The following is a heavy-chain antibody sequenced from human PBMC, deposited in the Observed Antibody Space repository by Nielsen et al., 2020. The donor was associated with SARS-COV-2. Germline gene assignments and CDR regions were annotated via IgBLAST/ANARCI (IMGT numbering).Heavy chain of an antibody. CDR3: ARGGSKDGMDV. Sequence: GGSLRLSCAASGFTFSSYDMHWVRQATGKGLEWVSAIGTAGDTYYPGSVKGRFTISRENAKNSLYLQMNSLRAGDTAVYYCARGGSKDGMDVWGQGTTVTVSS. CDR2: IGTAGDT. D-gene: IGHD6-13*01. V-gene: IGHV3-13*04. CDR1: GFTFSSYD. J-gene: IGHJ6*02.